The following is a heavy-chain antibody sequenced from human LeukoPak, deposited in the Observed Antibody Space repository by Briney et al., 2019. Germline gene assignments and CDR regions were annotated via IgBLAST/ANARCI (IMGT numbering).Heavy chain of an antibody. CDR3: ARVLRYDFWSAYYFDY. J-gene: IGHJ4*02. CDR1: GYTFNSYD. Sequence: ASVKVSCTASGYTFNSYDISWVRQAPGQGLEWMAWISTYNGNTNYAQKVQGRATMTTDTSTSTAYMELRSLRSDDTAVYYCARVLRYDFWSAYYFDYWGQGTLVTVSS. D-gene: IGHD3-3*01. V-gene: IGHV1-18*01. CDR2: ISTYNGNT.